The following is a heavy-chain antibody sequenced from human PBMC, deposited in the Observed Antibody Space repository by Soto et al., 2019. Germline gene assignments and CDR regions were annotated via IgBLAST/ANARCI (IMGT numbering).Heavy chain of an antibody. Sequence: ASVKVSCKASGYTFTSYGISWVRQAPGQGLEWMGWISAYNGNTNYAQKLQGRVTMTTDTSTSTAYMELRSLRSDDTAVYYCARVGGYDSSGYYSSYYYYGMDVWGQGTTVTVSS. D-gene: IGHD3-22*01. CDR2: ISAYNGNT. V-gene: IGHV1-18*01. J-gene: IGHJ6*02. CDR3: ARVGGYDSSGYYSSYYYYGMDV. CDR1: GYTFTSYG.